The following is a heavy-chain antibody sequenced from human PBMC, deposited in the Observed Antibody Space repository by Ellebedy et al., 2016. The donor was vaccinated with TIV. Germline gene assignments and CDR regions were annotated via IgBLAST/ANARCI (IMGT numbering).Heavy chain of an antibody. J-gene: IGHJ4*02. CDR2: IGASGGSA. Sequence: PGGSLRLSCAASGFTFSNSAMSWVRQDPGKGPEWVSAIGASGGSAYYADSVKGRFTISRDNSKNTLYLQMNSLRAEDTAVYYCAKGTYYYTSGTYLAFDYWGQGTLVTVSS. CDR1: GFTFSNSA. D-gene: IGHD3-10*01. V-gene: IGHV3-23*01. CDR3: AKGTYYYTSGTYLAFDY.